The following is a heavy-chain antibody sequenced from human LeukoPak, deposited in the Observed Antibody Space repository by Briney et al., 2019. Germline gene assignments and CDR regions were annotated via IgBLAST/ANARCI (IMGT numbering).Heavy chain of an antibody. V-gene: IGHV3-7*03. J-gene: IGHJ3*01. D-gene: IGHD6-6*01. CDR1: GFTFSGFW. CDR2: INSDGSEG. CDR3: ARSSYSSSSSV. Sequence: GGSLRLSCAVSGFTFSGFWMSWSRQAPGKGLEWVASINSDGSEGYYADVVKGRFTISRDNAKNSLYLQINSLRAEDTTVYYCARSSYSSSSSVWGQGTMVTVSP.